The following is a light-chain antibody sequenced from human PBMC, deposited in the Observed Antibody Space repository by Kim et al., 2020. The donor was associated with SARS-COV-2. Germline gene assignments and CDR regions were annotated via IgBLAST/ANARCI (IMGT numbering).Light chain of an antibody. J-gene: IGLJ3*02. CDR1: SSNIGTNS. CDR2: SNN. Sequence: ELTQPPSASGTPGQRVTISCSGSSSNIGTNSVYWYQQLPGTAPKLLIYSNNQRPSGVPDRFSGSKSGTSASLAISGLRSEDEADYYCAAWDESLSGWVFGGGTKVTVL. CDR3: AAWDESLSGWV. V-gene: IGLV1-47*01.